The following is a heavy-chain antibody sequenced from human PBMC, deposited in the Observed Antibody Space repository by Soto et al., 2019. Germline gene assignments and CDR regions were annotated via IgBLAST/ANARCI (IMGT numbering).Heavy chain of an antibody. V-gene: IGHV1-69*01. CDR1: GGTFSSYA. Sequence: QVQLVQSGAEVKKPGSSVKVSCKASGGTFSSYAISWVRQAPGQGLEWMGGIIPIFGTANYAQKFQGRVPIPADESTSTAYMELSSLRSEDTAVYYCARERLTGTTTFYYYYGMDVWGQGTTVTVSS. CDR2: IIPIFGTA. D-gene: IGHD1-7*01. CDR3: ARERLTGTTTFYYYYGMDV. J-gene: IGHJ6*02.